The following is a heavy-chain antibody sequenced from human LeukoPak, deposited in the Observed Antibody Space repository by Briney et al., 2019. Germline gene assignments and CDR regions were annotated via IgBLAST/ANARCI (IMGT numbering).Heavy chain of an antibody. CDR1: GGSISSFY. CDR3: ARVVCGGTCYHIDH. D-gene: IGHD2-15*01. CDR2: IYYSGST. Sequence: SETLSLTCAVSGGSISSFYWSWIRQPPGKGLEWTGYIYYSGSTNYNPSLKSRVTISVDTSKNEFSLKLSSVTAADTAVYYCARVVCGGTCYHIDHWGQGTLVTVSS. J-gene: IGHJ4*02. V-gene: IGHV4-59*01.